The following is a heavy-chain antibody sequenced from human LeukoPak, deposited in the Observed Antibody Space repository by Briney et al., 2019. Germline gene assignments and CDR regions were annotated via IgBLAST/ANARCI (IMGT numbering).Heavy chain of an antibody. Sequence: GGSLRLSCAASGFTFSTFNMNWVRQAPGKGLEWVSYISSSSSTTYHADSVKGRFTISRDNAKNSLYLQMNSLRAEDTAVYYCARESSSYDFRLWGQGTLVTVSS. CDR2: ISSSSSTT. J-gene: IGHJ4*02. D-gene: IGHD3-3*01. CDR1: GFTFSTFN. V-gene: IGHV3-48*01. CDR3: ARESSSYDFRL.